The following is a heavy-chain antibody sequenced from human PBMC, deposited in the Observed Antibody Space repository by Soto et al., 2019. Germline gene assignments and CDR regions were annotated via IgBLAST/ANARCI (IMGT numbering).Heavy chain of an antibody. Sequence: GGSLRLSCVASGFTFSSYSMNWVRQAPGKGLEWVSSISSSSSYIYYADSVKGRFTISRDNAKNSLYLQMNSLRAEDTAVYYCARGTYYYDSSGYYTVDYWGQGTLVTVSS. J-gene: IGHJ4*02. V-gene: IGHV3-21*01. CDR1: GFTFSSYS. D-gene: IGHD3-22*01. CDR2: ISSSSSYI. CDR3: ARGTYYYDSSGYYTVDY.